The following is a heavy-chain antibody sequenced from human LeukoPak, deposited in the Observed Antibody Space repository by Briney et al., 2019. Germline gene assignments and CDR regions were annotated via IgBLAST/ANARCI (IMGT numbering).Heavy chain of an antibody. V-gene: IGHV4-59*01. Sequence: SETLSLTCTVSGGSISSYYWSWIRQPPGKGLEWIGYIYYSGSTNYNPSLKSRVTISVDTSKNQFSLKLSSVTAADTAVYYCARGLPYKGDYFDYWGQGTLVTVSS. D-gene: IGHD3-10*01. CDR2: IYYSGST. CDR1: GGSISSYY. CDR3: ARGLPYKGDYFDY. J-gene: IGHJ4*02.